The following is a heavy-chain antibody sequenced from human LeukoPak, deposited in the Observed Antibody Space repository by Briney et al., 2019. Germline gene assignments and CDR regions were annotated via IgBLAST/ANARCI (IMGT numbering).Heavy chain of an antibody. CDR1: GFTVSSNY. J-gene: IGHJ6*02. V-gene: IGHV3-53*01. CDR3: ASHHCTNGVCYTYYYGMDV. CDR2: IYSGGRT. D-gene: IGHD2-8*01. Sequence: GGSLRLSCAASGFTVSSNYMCWVRQAPGKGLEWVSVIYSGGRTYYADSVKGRFTISRDISKNTLYLQMNSLRAEDTAVYYCASHHCTNGVCYTYYYGMDVWGQGTTVTVSS.